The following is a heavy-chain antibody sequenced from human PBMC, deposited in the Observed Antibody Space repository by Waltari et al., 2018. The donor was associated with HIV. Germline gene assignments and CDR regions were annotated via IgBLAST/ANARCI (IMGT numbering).Heavy chain of an antibody. CDR3: ARHSGVPAARSGRAGSYYYGMDV. J-gene: IGHJ6*02. D-gene: IGHD2-2*01. CDR2: IYYSGST. Sequence: QLQLQESGPGLVKPSETLSLTCTVTGGSISSSSYYWGWIRQPPGKGLEWIGSIYYSGSTYYNPSLKSRVTISVDTSKNQFSRKLSSVTAADTAVYYCARHSGVPAARSGRAGSYYYGMDVWGQGTTVTVSS. V-gene: IGHV4-39*01. CDR1: GGSISSSSYY.